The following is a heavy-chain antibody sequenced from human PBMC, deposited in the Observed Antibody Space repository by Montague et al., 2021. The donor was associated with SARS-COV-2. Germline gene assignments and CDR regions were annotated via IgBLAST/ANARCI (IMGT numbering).Heavy chain of an antibody. CDR2: IFYTGTT. V-gene: IGHV4-59*01. J-gene: IGHJ6*02. CDR1: GGSISGYW. Sequence: SETLSLTCSVSGGSISGYWWGWVRQPPGKGLEWIANIFYTGTTYYKPSLRSRVTISVDTSKNQFYLELTSVTAADTAVYFCAKDRSPDFGEHGLDAWGQGTTVTVSS. D-gene: IGHD3-10*01. CDR3: AKDRSPDFGEHGLDA.